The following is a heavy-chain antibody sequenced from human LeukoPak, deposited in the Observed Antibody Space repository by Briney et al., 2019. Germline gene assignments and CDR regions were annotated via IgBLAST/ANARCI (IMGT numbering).Heavy chain of an antibody. Sequence: PSETLSLTCTVSGGSISSTRYYWGWIRQPPGKGLEWIGSIYYSGSTYYNPSLKSRVTMSVDRSKNQFSLNLVSVTATDTAVYYCTRAPFSDGSPVDYWGQGILVPVSS. CDR1: GGSISSTRYY. V-gene: IGHV4-39*01. D-gene: IGHD5-24*01. J-gene: IGHJ4*02. CDR3: TRAPFSDGSPVDY. CDR2: IYYSGST.